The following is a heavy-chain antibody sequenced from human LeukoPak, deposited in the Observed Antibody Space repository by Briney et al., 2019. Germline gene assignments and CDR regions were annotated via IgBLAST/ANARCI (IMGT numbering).Heavy chain of an antibody. Sequence: SETLSLTCTVSGGSISSSSYYWGWIRQPPGKGLEWIGSIYYSGSTYYNPSLKSRVTISVDTSKNQFSLKLSSVTAADTAVYYCARSSGTGTFSYWGQGTLVTVSS. CDR2: IYYSGST. V-gene: IGHV4-39*01. D-gene: IGHD6-25*01. CDR3: ARSSGTGTFSY. J-gene: IGHJ4*02. CDR1: GGSISSSSYY.